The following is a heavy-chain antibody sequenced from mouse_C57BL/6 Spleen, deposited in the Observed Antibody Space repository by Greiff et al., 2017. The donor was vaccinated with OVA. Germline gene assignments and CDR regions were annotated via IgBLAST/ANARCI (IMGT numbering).Heavy chain of an antibody. CDR3: ARSNSNAWFAY. CDR2: IDPSDSYT. CDR1: GYTFTSYW. J-gene: IGHJ3*01. D-gene: IGHD2-5*01. V-gene: IGHV1-50*01. Sequence: QVQLQQPGAELVKPGASVKLSCKASGYTFTSYWMQWVKQRPGQGLEWIGEIDPSDSYTNYNQKFKGKATLTVDTSSSTAYMQLSSLTSEDAAVYYCARSNSNAWFAYWGQGTLVTVSA.